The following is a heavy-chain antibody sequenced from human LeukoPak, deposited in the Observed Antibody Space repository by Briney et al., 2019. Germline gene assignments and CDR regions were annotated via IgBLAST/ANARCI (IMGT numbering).Heavy chain of an antibody. Sequence: PGGSLRLSCAASGFTFSSYEMNWVRQAPGKGLEWVSYISSSGSTIYYADSVKGRFTISRDNAKNSLYLQMNSLRAEDTAVYYCARQFALAAAIDYWGQGTLVTVSS. J-gene: IGHJ4*02. CDR3: ARQFALAAAIDY. V-gene: IGHV3-48*03. D-gene: IGHD6-13*01. CDR2: ISSSGSTI. CDR1: GFTFSSYE.